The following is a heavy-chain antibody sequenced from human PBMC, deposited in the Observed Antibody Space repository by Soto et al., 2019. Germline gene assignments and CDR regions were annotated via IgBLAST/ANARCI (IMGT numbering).Heavy chain of an antibody. D-gene: IGHD6-25*01. CDR3: ARDWSYPSGGIHY. V-gene: IGHV1-18*01. CDR1: GYSFTNYG. CDR2: ISPYSGNT. J-gene: IGHJ4*02. Sequence: QVQLVQSGPEVKKPGASVKVSCKASGYSFTNYGISWVRQAPGQGLECMGWISPYSGNTNSAQKFRGRVTLTTDTSTSTAYMELRSLTSDDTAVYYCARDWSYPSGGIHYWGQGTLVTASS.